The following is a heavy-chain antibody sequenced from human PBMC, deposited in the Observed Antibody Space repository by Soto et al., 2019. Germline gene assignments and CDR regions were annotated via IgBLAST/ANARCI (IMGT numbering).Heavy chain of an antibody. V-gene: IGHV3-9*01. J-gene: IGHJ6*02. CDR2: ISWNSGTI. CDR3: AKSPGGTANGMGV. CDR1: GFSFDDYA. D-gene: IGHD2-21*02. Sequence: EVQVVESGGGLVQPGRSLRLSCAASGFSFDDYAMHWVRQAPGKGLEWVSGISWNSGTIGYADSVKGRFTISRDNAKNHLYLQMNSLKAEDTALYYCAKSPGGTANGMGVWGQGTTVTVSS.